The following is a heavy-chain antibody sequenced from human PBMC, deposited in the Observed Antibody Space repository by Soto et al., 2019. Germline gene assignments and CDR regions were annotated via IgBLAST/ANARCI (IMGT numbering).Heavy chain of an antibody. D-gene: IGHD6-13*01. CDR2: IYYSGST. V-gene: IGHV4-39*01. CDR3: ARHIGSGYSSTSGFDP. CDR1: GGSISSSSYY. J-gene: IGHJ5*02. Sequence: QLQLQESGPGLVKPSETLSLTCTVSGGSISSSSYYWGWIRQPPGKGLEWIGSIYYSGSTYYNPSLKRRVTIPVDTSKNQFSRKRSSVTAADTAVYYCARHIGSGYSSTSGFDPWGQGTLVTVSS.